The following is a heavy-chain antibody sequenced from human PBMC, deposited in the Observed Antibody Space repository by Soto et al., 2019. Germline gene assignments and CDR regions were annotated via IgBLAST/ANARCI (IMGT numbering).Heavy chain of an antibody. CDR1: GGSISSSNW. J-gene: IGHJ4*02. V-gene: IGHV4-4*02. Sequence: SETLSLTCAVSGGSISSSNWWRWVRQPPGKGLEWIGEISHSGITNYNPSLKSRATISVDKSKNQFSLKLSSVTAADTAVYYCARVRVPIVVVVAATDWYYFDYWGQGTLVTV. D-gene: IGHD2-15*01. CDR2: ISHSGIT. CDR3: ARVRVPIVVVVAATDWYYFDY.